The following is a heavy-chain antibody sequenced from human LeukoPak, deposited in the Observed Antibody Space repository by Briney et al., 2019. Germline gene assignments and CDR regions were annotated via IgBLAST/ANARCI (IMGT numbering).Heavy chain of an antibody. Sequence: GGSLRLSCAASGFTVSSNYMSWVRQAPGKGLEWVSVIYSGGSTYYADSVKGRFTISRDNSKNTLYLQMNSLRAEDTAVYYCAGESGIAAAGTFDWGQGTLVTVSS. CDR2: IYSGGST. D-gene: IGHD6-13*01. CDR1: GFTVSSNY. J-gene: IGHJ4*02. V-gene: IGHV3-53*01. CDR3: AGESGIAAAGTFD.